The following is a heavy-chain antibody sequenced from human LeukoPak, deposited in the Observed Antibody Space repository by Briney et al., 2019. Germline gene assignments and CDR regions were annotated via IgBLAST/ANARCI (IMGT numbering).Heavy chain of an antibody. V-gene: IGHV3-48*01. D-gene: IGHD3-10*01. CDR2: ISSSSSTI. J-gene: IGHJ4*02. CDR3: ARAIWFGDFDY. CDR1: GFTFSSYS. Sequence: GGFLRLSCAASGFTFSSYSMNWVRQAPGKGLEWVSYISSSSSTIYYADSVKGRFTISRDNAKNSLYLQMNSLRAEDTAVYYCARAIWFGDFDYWGQGTLVTVSS.